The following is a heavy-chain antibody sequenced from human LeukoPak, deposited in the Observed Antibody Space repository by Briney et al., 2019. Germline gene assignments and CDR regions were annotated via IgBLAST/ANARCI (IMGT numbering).Heavy chain of an antibody. CDR2: IYTSGST. CDR1: GGSISSGSYY. CDR3: ARDFGGPMNSRRPQLERWGDWFDP. J-gene: IGHJ5*02. D-gene: IGHD1-1*01. V-gene: IGHV4-61*02. Sequence: SETLSLTCTVSGGSISSGSYYWSWIRQPAGKGLEWIGRIYTSGSTNYNPSLKSRVTISVDTSKNQFSLKLSSVTAADTAVYYCARDFGGPMNSRRPQLERWGDWFDPWGQGTLVTVSS.